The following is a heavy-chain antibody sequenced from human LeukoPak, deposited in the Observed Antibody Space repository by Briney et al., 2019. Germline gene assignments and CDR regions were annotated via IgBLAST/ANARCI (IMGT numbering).Heavy chain of an antibody. V-gene: IGHV3-23*01. CDR1: GFTFSSYA. J-gene: IGHJ4*02. Sequence: GGSLRLSCAASGFTFSSYAMSWVRQAPGKGLEWVSAISGSGGSTYYADSVKGRSTISRDNSKNTLYLQMNSLRAEDTAVYYCANTVLRYFDWAHWGQGPLVPVSS. CDR3: ANTVLRYFDWAH. D-gene: IGHD3-9*01. CDR2: ISGSGGST.